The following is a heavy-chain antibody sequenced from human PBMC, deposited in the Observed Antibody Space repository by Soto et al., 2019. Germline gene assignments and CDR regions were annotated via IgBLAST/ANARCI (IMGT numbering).Heavy chain of an antibody. J-gene: IGHJ4*02. CDR1: GGTFSSYT. D-gene: IGHD2-15*01. V-gene: IGHV1-69*02. CDR3: ARTYCSGGSCYEIDY. Sequence: SVKVSCKASGGTFSSYTISWVRQAPGQGLEWMGRIIPILGIANYAQKFQGRVTITADKSTSTAYMELSSLRSEDTAVYYCARTYCSGGSCYEIDYWGQGTLVTVSS. CDR2: IIPILGIA.